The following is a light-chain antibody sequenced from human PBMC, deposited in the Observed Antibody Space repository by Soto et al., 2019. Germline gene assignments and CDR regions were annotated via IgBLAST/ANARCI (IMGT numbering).Light chain of an antibody. CDR2: EES. Sequence: DIQITQSPSTLSPSVGDRVTITCRPSQAVPNNMAWYQQKQGKTPKLLIYEESTLHSGVPSRFRGRKSGTQFTLTIDRLQPEDFETYYCQQVKTYPRTFGGGAKVDIK. CDR3: QQVKTYPRT. CDR1: QAVPNN. V-gene: IGKV1-9*01. J-gene: IGKJ4*01.